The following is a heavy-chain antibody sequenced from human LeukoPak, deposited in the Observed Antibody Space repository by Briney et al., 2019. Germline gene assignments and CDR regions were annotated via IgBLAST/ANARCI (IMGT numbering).Heavy chain of an antibody. J-gene: IGHJ3*02. D-gene: IGHD2-21*02. CDR2: INHSGST. CDR1: GGSFSGYY. V-gene: IGHV4-34*01. CDR3: ARDSYCGGDCYLGGDDAFDI. Sequence: SETPSLTCAVYGGSFSGYYWSWIRQPPGKGLEWIGEINHSGSTNYNPSLKSRVTISVDTSKNQFSLKLSSVTAADTAVYYCARDSYCGGDCYLGGDDAFDIWGQGTMVTVSS.